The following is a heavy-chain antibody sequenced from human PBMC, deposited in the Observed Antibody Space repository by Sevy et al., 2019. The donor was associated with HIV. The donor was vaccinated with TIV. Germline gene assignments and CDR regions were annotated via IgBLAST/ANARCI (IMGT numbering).Heavy chain of an antibody. CDR3: ARDRKVRGVMGYFDY. D-gene: IGHD3-10*01. CDR1: GFTFSSYA. Sequence: GGSLRLSCAASGFTFSSYAMHWVRQAPGKGLEWVAVISYDVSNKYYADSVKGRFTISRDNSKNTLYLQMNSLRAEDTAVYYCARDRKVRGVMGYFDYWGQGTLVTVSS. V-gene: IGHV3-30-3*01. CDR2: ISYDVSNK. J-gene: IGHJ4*02.